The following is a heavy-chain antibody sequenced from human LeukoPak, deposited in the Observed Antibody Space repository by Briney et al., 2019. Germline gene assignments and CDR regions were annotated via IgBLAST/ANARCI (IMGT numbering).Heavy chain of an antibody. Sequence: PGGSLRLSCAASGFTFSSYSMNWVRQAPGKGLEWVSSISSSSSYIYYADSVKGRFTISRDNAKNSLYLQMNSLRAEDTAMYYCARDTFSQIYDYVWGSYQISYWGQGTLVTVSS. CDR1: GFTFSSYS. CDR3: ARDTFSQIYDYVWGSYQISY. CDR2: ISSSSSYI. J-gene: IGHJ4*02. D-gene: IGHD3-16*01. V-gene: IGHV3-21*01.